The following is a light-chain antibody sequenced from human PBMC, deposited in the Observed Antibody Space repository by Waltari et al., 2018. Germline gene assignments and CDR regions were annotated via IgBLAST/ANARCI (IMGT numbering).Light chain of an antibody. V-gene: IGLV2-11*01. CDR1: SSDVGGYNY. J-gene: IGLJ2*01. Sequence: QPALTQPRSVSGSPGQSVTIPCTGTSSDVGGYNYVSWYQQHPGKAPKLMMCDVTKRPSGVPDRFSGSKSGNTASLTISGLQAEDEADYYCCSHAGSYTWVFGGGTKLTVL. CDR3: CSHAGSYTWV. CDR2: DVT.